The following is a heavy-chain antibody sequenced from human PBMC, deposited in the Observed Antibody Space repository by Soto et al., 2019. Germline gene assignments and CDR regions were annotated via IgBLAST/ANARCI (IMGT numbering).Heavy chain of an antibody. CDR2: IKPDGSEK. D-gene: IGHD6-6*01. Sequence: GGSLRLSCAASGFTLSSYWMSWVRQAPGKGLEWVANIKPDGSEKYYVESARGRFSISRDNAKNSVDLQMNSLRAEDTAVYYCARDERRVCYMDVWGKGTTVTVSS. V-gene: IGHV3-7*01. CDR1: GFTLSSYW. CDR3: ARDERRVCYMDV. J-gene: IGHJ6*03.